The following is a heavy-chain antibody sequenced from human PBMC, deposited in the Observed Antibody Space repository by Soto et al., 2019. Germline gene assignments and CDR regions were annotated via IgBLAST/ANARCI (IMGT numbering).Heavy chain of an antibody. CDR2: GSGSGGTT. D-gene: IGHD6-19*01. J-gene: IGHJ5*02. CDR1: GFTFSSSA. Sequence: EVQLLDSGGGLVQPGGSLRLSCAASGFTFSSSAMSWVRQAPGKGLEWVSPGSGSGGTTYYADSVRGRFTISRDNSKNTLYLQMNSLRAEYTAIYFCARCTVDTIVTSGWCHYLDPWGQGTLVTVSS. V-gene: IGHV3-23*01. CDR3: ARCTVDTIVTSGWCHYLDP.